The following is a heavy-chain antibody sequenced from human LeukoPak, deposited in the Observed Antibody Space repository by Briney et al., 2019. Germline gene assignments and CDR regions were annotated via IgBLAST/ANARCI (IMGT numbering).Heavy chain of an antibody. CDR1: GYTFTGYY. V-gene: IGHV1-2*02. CDR2: INPNSGVT. D-gene: IGHD4-23*01. CDR3: ASGNGGNPLDY. Sequence: ASVKVSCKASGYTFTGYYMHWVRQAPGQGLQWMGWINPNSGVTNYAQKFQGRVTMTRDTSISTAYMELSRLRSDDTAVYYCASGNGGNPLDYWGQGTLVTVSS. J-gene: IGHJ4*02.